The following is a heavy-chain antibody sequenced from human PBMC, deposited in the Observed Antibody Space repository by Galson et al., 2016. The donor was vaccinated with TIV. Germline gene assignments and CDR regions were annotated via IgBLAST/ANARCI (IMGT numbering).Heavy chain of an antibody. CDR3: ARPSHYYDISSFYALDF. J-gene: IGHJ4*02. D-gene: IGHD3-22*01. Sequence: SLRLSCAASGSTFTAYWMHWVRQAPGKGLVWVSRINGEGFITNYADSVKGRFTISRDNAKNTLYLQMDGLSAEDTAVYYCARPSHYYDISSFYALDFWGRGTLVTVSS. V-gene: IGHV3-74*01. CDR1: GSTFTAYW. CDR2: INGEGFIT.